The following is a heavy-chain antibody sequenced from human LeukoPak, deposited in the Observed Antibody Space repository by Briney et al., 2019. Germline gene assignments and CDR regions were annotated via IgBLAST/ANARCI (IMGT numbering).Heavy chain of an antibody. V-gene: IGHV4-39*07. Sequence: SETLSLTCTVSGGSISGSSYYWGWIRQPPGKGLEWIGSIYYSGSTYYNPSLESRVIISIDTFKSQFSLILNSVTAADTAVFYCARGRVRVSPGTGYFDSWSQGAQVIVSS. CDR1: GGSISGSSYY. CDR3: ARGRVRVSPGTGYFDS. J-gene: IGHJ4*02. CDR2: IYYSGST. D-gene: IGHD2-15*01.